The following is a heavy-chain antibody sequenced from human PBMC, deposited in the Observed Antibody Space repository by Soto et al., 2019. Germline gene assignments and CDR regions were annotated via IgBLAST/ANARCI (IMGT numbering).Heavy chain of an antibody. D-gene: IGHD6-13*01. V-gene: IGHV4-59*01. CDR3: ASLREQQLGYYYYYYMDV. CDR2: IYYSGST. Sequence: PSETLSLTWTVAGGSISSYYWSRILQPPGKGLEWIGYIYYSGSTNYNPSLKSRVTISVDTSKNQFSLKLSSVTAADTAVYYCASLREQQLGYYYYYYMDVWGKGTTVTVSS. CDR1: GGSISSYY. J-gene: IGHJ6*03.